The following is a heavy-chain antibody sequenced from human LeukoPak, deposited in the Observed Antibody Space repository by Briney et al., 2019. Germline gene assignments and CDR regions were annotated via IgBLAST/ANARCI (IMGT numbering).Heavy chain of an antibody. D-gene: IGHD6-13*01. CDR3: ARSGGQQLADAFDI. V-gene: IGHV3-13*01. J-gene: IGHJ3*02. CDR1: GFTFSSYD. Sequence: GGSLRLSCAASGFTFSSYDMHWVRQATGKGLEWVSAIGTAGDTYYPGSVKGRFTISRENAKNSLYLQMNSLRAGDTAVYYCARSGGQQLADAFDIWGQGTMVTVSS. CDR2: IGTAGDT.